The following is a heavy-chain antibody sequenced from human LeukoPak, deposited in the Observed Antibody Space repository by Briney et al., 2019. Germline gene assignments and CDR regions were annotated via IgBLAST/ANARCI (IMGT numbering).Heavy chain of an antibody. CDR2: IYPGDSDT. CDR3: ARGSDYGDYVGAFDI. CDR1: GYSFTSYW. V-gene: IGHV5-51*01. D-gene: IGHD4-17*01. J-gene: IGHJ3*02. Sequence: GESLKISCKGSGYSFTSYWIGWVRQLPGKGLEWMGIIYPGDSDTRYSPSFQGQVTISADKSISTAYLRWSSLKASDTAMYYCARGSDYGDYVGAFDIWGQGTMVTVSS.